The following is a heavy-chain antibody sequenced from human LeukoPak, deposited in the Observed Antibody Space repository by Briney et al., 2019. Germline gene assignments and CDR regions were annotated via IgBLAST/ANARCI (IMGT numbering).Heavy chain of an antibody. CDR3: AKTRDSTGWHTELFNY. Sequence: PGGSLRLSCAASGFTFSSYAVSWVRQAPGKGLEWVSAITSSGGGTYYTDSVEGRFTISRDNSKNTLYLQMNSLRVEDTAVYYCAKTRDSTGWHTELFNYWGQGTLVTVSS. CDR1: GFTFSSYA. J-gene: IGHJ4*02. CDR2: ITSSGGGT. D-gene: IGHD6-19*01. V-gene: IGHV3-23*01.